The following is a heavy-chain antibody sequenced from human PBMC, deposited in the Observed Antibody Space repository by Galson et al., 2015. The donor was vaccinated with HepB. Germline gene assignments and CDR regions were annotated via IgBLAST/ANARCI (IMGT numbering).Heavy chain of an antibody. CDR1: GDSVSANSAA. V-gene: IGHV6-1*01. CDR3: AYGFDV. J-gene: IGHJ6*02. CDR2: TYYRSKWNY. Sequence: CAISGDSVSANSAAWNRIRQSPSRGFEWLGRTYYRSKWNYDYAESVKGRININTDTSRNQFSLQLNSVTPEDTAVYYCAYGFDVWGPGTTVTVSS.